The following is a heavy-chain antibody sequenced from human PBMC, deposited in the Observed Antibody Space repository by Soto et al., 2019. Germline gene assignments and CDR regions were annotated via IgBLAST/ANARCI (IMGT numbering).Heavy chain of an antibody. CDR2: IYYSGST. D-gene: IGHD2-2*01. Sequence: SETLSLTCTVSGGSVSSGSYYWSWIRQPPGKGLEWIGYIYYSGSTNYNPSLKSRVTISVDTSKNQFSLKLSSVTAADTAVYYCARDNRGIVVVPAAKNYYYYGMDVWGQGTTVTVSS. CDR1: GGSVSSGSYY. J-gene: IGHJ6*02. CDR3: ARDNRGIVVVPAAKNYYYYGMDV. V-gene: IGHV4-61*01.